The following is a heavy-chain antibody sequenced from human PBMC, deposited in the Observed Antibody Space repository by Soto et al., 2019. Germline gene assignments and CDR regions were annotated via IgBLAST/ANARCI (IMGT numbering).Heavy chain of an antibody. Sequence: GGSLRLSCAASGFTFSSYGMHWVRQAPGKGLEWVAVIWSDGNNKYYADSVKGRFTISRDNSKKTLYLQMNSLKTEDTAVYYCTTSYITMIVVVITYDDYPGQGALVTVSS. J-gene: IGHJ4*02. D-gene: IGHD3-22*01. CDR3: TTSYITMIVVVITYDDY. CDR2: IWSDGNNK. CDR1: GFTFSSYG. V-gene: IGHV3-33*01.